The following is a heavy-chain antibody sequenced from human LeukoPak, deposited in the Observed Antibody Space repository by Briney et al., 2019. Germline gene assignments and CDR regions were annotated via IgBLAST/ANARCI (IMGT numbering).Heavy chain of an antibody. CDR2: IKQDGSEK. V-gene: IGHV3-7*03. Sequence: PGGSLRLSCAASTFTFSNYWMSWVRQAPGKGLEWVANIKQDGSEKYYVDSVKGRFTISRDNAKTSLYLQMNSLRAEDTAVYYCARDVLAAGATGSFDIWDQGTMVTVSS. CDR1: TFTFSNYW. J-gene: IGHJ3*02. CDR3: ARDVLAAGATGSFDI. D-gene: IGHD1-14*01.